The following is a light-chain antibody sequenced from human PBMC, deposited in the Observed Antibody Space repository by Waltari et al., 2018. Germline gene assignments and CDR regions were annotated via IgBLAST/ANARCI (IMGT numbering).Light chain of an antibody. CDR3: QQRSNRLLS. V-gene: IGKV3-11*01. Sequence: TVLTQSHATLSLSPGERATLFCRASESVSNYLAWYQQIPGQAPRLLIYDASNRATGIPARFSGSGSGTDFTLTISSLEAEDFAVYYCQQRSNRLLSFGGGTKVEIK. CDR2: DAS. CDR1: ESVSNY. J-gene: IGKJ4*01.